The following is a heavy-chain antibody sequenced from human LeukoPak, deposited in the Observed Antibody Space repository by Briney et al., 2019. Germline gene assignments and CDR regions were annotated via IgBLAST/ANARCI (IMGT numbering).Heavy chain of an antibody. V-gene: IGHV5-51*01. CDR1: GYSFTSYW. J-gene: IGHJ4*02. CDR2: IYPGDSDT. Sequence: GESLKISCKGSGYSFTSYWIGWVRQMPGKGLEWMGIIYPGDSDTRYSPSFQGQVTISADKSISTAYLQWSSLKASDTAMYYCAREYYGGNVGMIYYFDYWGQGTLVTVPS. CDR3: AREYYGGNVGMIYYFDY. D-gene: IGHD4-23*01.